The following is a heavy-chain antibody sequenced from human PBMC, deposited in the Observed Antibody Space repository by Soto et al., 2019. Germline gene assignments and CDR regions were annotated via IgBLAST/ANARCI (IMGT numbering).Heavy chain of an antibody. CDR3: AKAFDFWSGYYPHDAFDI. J-gene: IGHJ3*02. CDR2: ISGSGGST. CDR1: GFTFSSYA. V-gene: IGHV3-23*01. Sequence: TGGALILSCAASGFTFSSYAMSWVRQAPGKGLEWVSAISGSGGSTYYADSVKGRFTISRDNSKNTLYLQMNSLRAEDTAVYYCAKAFDFWSGYYPHDAFDIWGQGTMVTVSS. D-gene: IGHD3-3*01.